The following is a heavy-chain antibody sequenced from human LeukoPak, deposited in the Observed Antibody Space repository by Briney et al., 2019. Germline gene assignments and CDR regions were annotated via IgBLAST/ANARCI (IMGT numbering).Heavy chain of an antibody. Sequence: GGSLRLSCEASGFTFSSYWMTRFRQTPGKGLEWVANIKEDGSEKYYVDSVKGRFTISRDNARNSLYLQMNSLRVEDTAVYYCARAMDFWGQGTLVTVSS. CDR2: IKEDGSEK. V-gene: IGHV3-7*03. J-gene: IGHJ4*02. CDR1: GFTFSSYW. CDR3: ARAMDF.